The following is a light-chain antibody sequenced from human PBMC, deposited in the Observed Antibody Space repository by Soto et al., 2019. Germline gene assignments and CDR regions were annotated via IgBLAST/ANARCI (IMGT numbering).Light chain of an antibody. J-gene: IGKJ2*01. Sequence: DIQMTQSPSALSASVGDRVTITCRASQRINNYLNWYQQKPGKAPKLLIYAASNLLSGVPSRFSGSGSGTNFTLTISSLQPEDFGTYYCQQSYKTPHTFGQGTKLETK. V-gene: IGKV1-39*01. CDR1: QRINNY. CDR2: AAS. CDR3: QQSYKTPHT.